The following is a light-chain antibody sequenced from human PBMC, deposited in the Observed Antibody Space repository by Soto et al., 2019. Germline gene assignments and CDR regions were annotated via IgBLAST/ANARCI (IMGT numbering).Light chain of an antibody. Sequence: VLTQPPSASGTPGQRVTISCSGSSANIGSNTVNWYQQLPGAAPKLLIYSDNQRPSGVPDRFSGSKSGTSASLAISGLQSEDEADYYCAAWDDSQIGYVFGTGTKVTVL. CDR3: AAWDDSQIGYV. CDR2: SDN. V-gene: IGLV1-44*01. J-gene: IGLJ1*01. CDR1: SANIGSNT.